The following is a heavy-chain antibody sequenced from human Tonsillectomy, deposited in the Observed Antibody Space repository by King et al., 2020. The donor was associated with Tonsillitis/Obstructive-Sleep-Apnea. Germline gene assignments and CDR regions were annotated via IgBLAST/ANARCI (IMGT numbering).Heavy chain of an antibody. Sequence: QLVQSGAEVKKPGESLKISRKGSGYSFTSYWIGWVRQMPGKGLEWMGIMYPGDSNTRYSPSFQGQVTISADKSISTAYLQWSSLKASDTAIYYCALGVVPTARDAFDIWGQGTMVSVSS. V-gene: IGHV5-51*01. D-gene: IGHD2-2*01. CDR1: GYSFTSYW. J-gene: IGHJ3*02. CDR2: MYPGDSNT. CDR3: ALGVVPTARDAFDI.